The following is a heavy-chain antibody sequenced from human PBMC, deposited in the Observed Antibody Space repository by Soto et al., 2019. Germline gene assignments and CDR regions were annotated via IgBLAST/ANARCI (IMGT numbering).Heavy chain of an antibody. Sequence: SETLSLTCTVSGGSISSSSYYWGWIRQPPGKGLEWIGSINYSGSTYYNPSLKSRATTSVDTSKNQVSLKLSSVTAADTAVYYFLTFGFRFQYFFYYGGRGTLVIGSS. D-gene: IGHD3-9*01. V-gene: IGHV4-39*01. J-gene: IGHJ4*02. CDR3: LTFGFRFQYFFYY. CDR1: GGSISSSSYY. CDR2: INYSGST.